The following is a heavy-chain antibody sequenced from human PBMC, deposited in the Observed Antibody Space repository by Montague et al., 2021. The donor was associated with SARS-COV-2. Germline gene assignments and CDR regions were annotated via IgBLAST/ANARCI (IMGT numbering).Heavy chain of an antibody. V-gene: IGHV4-39*01. CDR1: GGSISSSSYY. Sequence: SETLSLTCTVSGGSISSSSYYWGWIRQPPGKGLEWIGSIYYSGSTYYNPSLKSRVTISVDTSKNQFSLKLSSVTAADTAVYYCARPLNLYYYGSGSYSSGFDPWGQGTLVTVSS. CDR3: ARPLNLYYYGSGSYSSGFDP. CDR2: IYYSGST. D-gene: IGHD3-10*01. J-gene: IGHJ5*02.